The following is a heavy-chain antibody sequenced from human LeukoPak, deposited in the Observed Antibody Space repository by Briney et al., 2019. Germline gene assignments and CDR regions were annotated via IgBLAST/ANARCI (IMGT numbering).Heavy chain of an antibody. D-gene: IGHD3-9*01. CDR1: GYTFTSYD. V-gene: IGHV1-8*01. J-gene: IGHJ4*02. Sequence: ASVKVSCKASGYTFTSYDINWVRQATGQGLEWMGWTNPNSGNTGYAQKFQGRVTMTRSTSISTAYMELSSLRSEDTAVYYCASSEGDMTAFDYWGQGTLVTVSS. CDR2: TNPNSGNT. CDR3: ASSEGDMTAFDY.